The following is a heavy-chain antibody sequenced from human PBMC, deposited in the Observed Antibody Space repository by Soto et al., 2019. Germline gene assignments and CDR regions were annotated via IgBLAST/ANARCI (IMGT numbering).Heavy chain of an antibody. Sequence: QVQLVESGGGVVQPGRSLRLSCAASGFTFSSYAMHWVRQAPGKGLEWVAVISYDGSNKYYANSVKGRFTISRDNSKDTLYLQMNCLRGEDTAVYYCAREVEEFPVDCYHFDYWGPGTPVTVAS. CDR1: GFTFSSYA. V-gene: IGHV3-30-3*01. D-gene: IGHD3-16*01. CDR2: ISYDGSNK. J-gene: IGHJ4*02. CDR3: AREVEEFPVDCYHFDY.